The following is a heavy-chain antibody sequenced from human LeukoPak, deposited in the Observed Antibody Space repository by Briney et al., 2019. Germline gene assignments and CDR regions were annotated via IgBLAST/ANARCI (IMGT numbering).Heavy chain of an antibody. CDR3: ARATGAVPVRGWAFDI. CDR1: GGSISTSNW. J-gene: IGHJ3*02. D-gene: IGHD2-2*01. V-gene: IGHV4-4*02. CDR2: IYHTGSI. Sequence: SETLSLTCAVSGGSISTSNWWNWVRQPPGMGLEWIGEIYHTGSIHYNASLKSRLTISLDNFNNQFSLKLTSVNAADTAMYYCARATGAVPVRGWAFDIWGQGTMVTVSS.